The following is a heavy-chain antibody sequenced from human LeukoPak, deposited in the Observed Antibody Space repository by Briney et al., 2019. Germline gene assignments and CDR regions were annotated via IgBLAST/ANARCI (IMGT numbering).Heavy chain of an antibody. J-gene: IGHJ4*02. D-gene: IGHD5-12*01. Sequence: PGRSLRLSCAASGFTFSSYGMHWVRQAPGKGLEWVAVIWYDGSKKYYADSVKGRFTISRDNSKNTLYLQMNSLSAEDTAVYYCAREPSGYKEDYWGQGTLVTVSS. CDR1: GFTFSSYG. CDR2: IWYDGSKK. V-gene: IGHV3-33*01. CDR3: AREPSGYKEDY.